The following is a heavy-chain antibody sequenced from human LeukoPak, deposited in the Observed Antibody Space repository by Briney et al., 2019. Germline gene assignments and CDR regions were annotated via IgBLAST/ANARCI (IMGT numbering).Heavy chain of an antibody. J-gene: IGHJ3*02. CDR2: INPSGGST. CDR3: ASLLKRASAFDI. D-gene: IGHD4/OR15-4a*01. Sequence: ASVKVSCKASGYTFTGYYMHWVRQAPGQGLEWMGIINPSGGSTSYAQKFQGRVTMTRDTSTSTVYMELSSLRSEDTAVYYCASLLKRASAFDIWGQGTMVTVSS. V-gene: IGHV1-46*01. CDR1: GYTFTGYY.